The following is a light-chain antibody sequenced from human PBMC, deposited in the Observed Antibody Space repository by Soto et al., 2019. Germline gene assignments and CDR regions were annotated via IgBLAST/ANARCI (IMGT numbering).Light chain of an antibody. V-gene: IGKV4-1*01. Sequence: DIVMTQSPDSLAVSLGERATINCKSSQSVLYTSNNKNYLAWYQQKSGQPPKLLIYWASTRESGVPDRFSGSGSATDFTLTISSLQAEDVAVYYCQQYYSTPPAFGQGTKVEIK. J-gene: IGKJ1*01. CDR2: WAS. CDR3: QQYYSTPPA. CDR1: QSVLYTSNNKNY.